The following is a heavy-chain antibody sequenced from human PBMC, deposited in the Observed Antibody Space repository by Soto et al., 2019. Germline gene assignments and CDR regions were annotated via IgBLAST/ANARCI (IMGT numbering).Heavy chain of an antibody. CDR2: INPSGDST. V-gene: IGHV3-23*01. D-gene: IGHD6-13*01. Sequence: GGSLRLSCVASGFTFSRHGLSWVRQAPGKGLEWVSTINPSGDSTFYADSVKGRFTISRDNSKNTVYLQMDSLSVGDTAVYLCAKVDVSTAGSFDYWGQGALVTVSS. J-gene: IGHJ4*02. CDR3: AKVDVSTAGSFDY. CDR1: GFTFSRHG.